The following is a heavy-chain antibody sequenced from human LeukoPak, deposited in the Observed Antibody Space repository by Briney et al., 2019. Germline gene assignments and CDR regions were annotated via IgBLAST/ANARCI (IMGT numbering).Heavy chain of an antibody. J-gene: IGHJ6*02. CDR2: ISAYNGNT. D-gene: IGHD6-19*01. V-gene: IGHV1-18*01. Sequence: ASVKVSCKASGCTFTSYGISWVRQAPGQGLEWMGWISAYNGNTNYAQKLQGRVTMTTDTSTSTAYMGLRSLRSDDTAVYYCARGGGWYREYYYYYGMDVWGQGTTVTVSS. CDR1: GCTFTSYG. CDR3: ARGGGWYREYYYYYGMDV.